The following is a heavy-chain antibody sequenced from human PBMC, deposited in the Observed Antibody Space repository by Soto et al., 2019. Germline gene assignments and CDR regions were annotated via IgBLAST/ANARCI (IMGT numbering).Heavy chain of an antibody. CDR2: IIPIFGTA. Sequence: ASVKVSCKASGGTFSSYAISWVRQAPGQGLEWMGGIIPIFGTANYAQKFQGRVTITADESTSTAYMELSSLRPEDTAVYYCARPGIAAAGPLYGMDVWGQGTTVTVSS. V-gene: IGHV1-69*13. D-gene: IGHD6-13*01. J-gene: IGHJ6*02. CDR1: GGTFSSYA. CDR3: ARPGIAAAGPLYGMDV.